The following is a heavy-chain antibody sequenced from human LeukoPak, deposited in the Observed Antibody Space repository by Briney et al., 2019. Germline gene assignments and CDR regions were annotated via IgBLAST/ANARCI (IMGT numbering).Heavy chain of an antibody. D-gene: IGHD4-17*01. J-gene: IGHJ4*02. Sequence: SETLSLTCAVYGGSFSGYYWSWIRQPAGKGLEWIGRIYTSGSTNYNPSLKSRVTMSVDTSKNQFSLKLSSVTAADTAVYYCARDRLYGDYARAFDYWGQGTLVTVSS. CDR1: GGSFSGYY. CDR2: IYTSGST. V-gene: IGHV4-4*07. CDR3: ARDRLYGDYARAFDY.